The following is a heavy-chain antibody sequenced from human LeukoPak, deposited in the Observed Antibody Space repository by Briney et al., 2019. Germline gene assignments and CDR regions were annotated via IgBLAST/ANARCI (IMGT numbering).Heavy chain of an antibody. V-gene: IGHV1-69*13. D-gene: IGHD6-13*01. CDR2: NIPIFGTA. CDR1: GGTFTSYA. CDR3: ARPSSSQTDYYGMDV. Sequence: SVKVYCKASGGTFTSYALRWMRQAPGQWLELMGGNIPIFGTANYAQKFQGRVTITADESTSTAYMELSSLRSEDTAVYYCARPSSSQTDYYGMDVWGQGTTVTVSS. J-gene: IGHJ6*02.